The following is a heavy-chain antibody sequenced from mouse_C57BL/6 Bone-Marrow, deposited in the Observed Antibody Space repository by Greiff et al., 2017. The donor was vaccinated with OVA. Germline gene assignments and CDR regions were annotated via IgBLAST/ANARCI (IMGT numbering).Heavy chain of an antibody. J-gene: IGHJ4*01. D-gene: IGHD1-1*01. V-gene: IGHV1-55*01. CDR3: ARSGITTVEGDFAMDY. CDR1: GYTFTSYW. Sequence: VQLQQPGAELVKPGASVKMSCKASGYTFTSYWITWVKQRPGQGLEWIGDIYPGSGRTNYNEKFKSKATLTVDTSSSTAYMQLSSLTSEDSAVYYFARSGITTVEGDFAMDYWGQGTSVTVSS. CDR2: IYPGSGRT.